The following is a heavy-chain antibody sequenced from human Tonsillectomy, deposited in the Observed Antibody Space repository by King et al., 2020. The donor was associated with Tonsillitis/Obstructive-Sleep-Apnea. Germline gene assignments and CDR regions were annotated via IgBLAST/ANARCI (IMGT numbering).Heavy chain of an antibody. Sequence: VQLPQWGAGLLKPSETLSLTCAVYGGSFSGYYWSWIRQPPGKGLEWIGEINHSGSTNYNPSLKSRVTISVDTSKNQFSLKLNSVTAEDTAVYYCARTKDNWNDRPLDYWGQGTLVTVSS. J-gene: IGHJ4*02. CDR3: ARTKDNWNDRPLDY. D-gene: IGHD1-1*01. V-gene: IGHV4-34*01. CDR1: GGSFSGYY. CDR2: INHSGST.